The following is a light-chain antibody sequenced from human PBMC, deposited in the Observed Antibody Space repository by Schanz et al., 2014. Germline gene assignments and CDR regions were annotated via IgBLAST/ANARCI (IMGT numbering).Light chain of an antibody. V-gene: IGKV3D-20*02. CDR1: QSVSSF. Sequence: EIVLTQSPGTLSLSPGERATLSCRASQSVSSFIAWYQQKPGQAPRLLIYATSSRATGIPDRFSGSGSGTDFTLTIGRLEPEDFAVYYCQQRSIWPPTFGQGTKVEIK. CDR3: QQRSIWPPT. CDR2: ATS. J-gene: IGKJ1*01.